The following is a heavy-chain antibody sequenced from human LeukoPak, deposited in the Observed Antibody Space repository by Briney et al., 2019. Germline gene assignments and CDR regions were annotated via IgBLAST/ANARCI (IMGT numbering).Heavy chain of an antibody. CDR3: ARDQNVVVTALLPY. V-gene: IGHV3-30*04. J-gene: IGHJ4*02. CDR1: GFIFSSYA. D-gene: IGHD2-21*02. Sequence: GGSLRLSCAASGFIFSSYAMHWVRQAPGKGLEWVAVISYDGSYKYYADSVKGRFTISRDNSKNTLYLQMNSLRAEDTAVYYCARDQNVVVTALLPYWGQGTLVTVSS. CDR2: ISYDGSYK.